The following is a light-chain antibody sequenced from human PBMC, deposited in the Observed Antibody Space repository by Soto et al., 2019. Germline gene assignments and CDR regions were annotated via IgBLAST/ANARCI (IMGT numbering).Light chain of an antibody. CDR2: GNS. J-gene: IGLJ2*01. CDR1: SSNIGAGYD. V-gene: IGLV1-40*01. Sequence: QSVLTQPPSVSGAPGQRVTISCTGSSSNIGAGYDVHWYQQLPGTAPKLLIYGNSIRPSGVPDRFSGSKSGTSASPAITGLQAEDEADYYCQSYDSSLSAVVFGGGTKLTVL. CDR3: QSYDSSLSAVV.